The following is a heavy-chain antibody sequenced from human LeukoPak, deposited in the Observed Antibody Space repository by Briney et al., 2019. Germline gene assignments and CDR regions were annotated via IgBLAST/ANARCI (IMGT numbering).Heavy chain of an antibody. D-gene: IGHD2-2*01. J-gene: IGHJ5*02. CDR1: GVSISSYY. CDR3: AREGIVVVPAPQSLGFDP. CDR2: IYYSGST. V-gene: IGHV4-59*01. Sequence: PSETLFLTCTDSGVSISSYYWSWIRQPPGKGLEWIGHIYYSGSTNYNPSLKSRVTISVDTSKNQFSLKLSSVTAADTAVYYCAREGIVVVPAPQSLGFDPWGQGTLVTVSS.